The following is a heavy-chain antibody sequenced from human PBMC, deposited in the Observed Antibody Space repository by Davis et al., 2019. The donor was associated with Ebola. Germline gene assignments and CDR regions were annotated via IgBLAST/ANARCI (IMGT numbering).Heavy chain of an antibody. J-gene: IGHJ6*02. CDR1: GYTFTSYD. Sequence: ASVKVSCKASGYTFTSYDINWVRQATGQGLEWMGWMNPNSGNTGYAQKFQGRVTMTRNTSISTAYMELSSLRSEDTAVYYCARGGESLLHYYYYGMDVWGQGTTVTVSS. CDR3: ARGGESLLHYYYYGMDV. V-gene: IGHV1-8*01. CDR2: MNPNSGNT.